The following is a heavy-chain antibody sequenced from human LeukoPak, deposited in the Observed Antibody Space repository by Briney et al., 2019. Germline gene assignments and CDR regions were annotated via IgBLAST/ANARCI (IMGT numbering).Heavy chain of an antibody. D-gene: IGHD2-2*01. V-gene: IGHV4-39*01. CDR1: GGSISSSSYY. Sequence: PSETLSLTCTVSGGSISSSSYYWGWIRQPPGKGLEWIGSIYYSGSTYYNPSLKSRVTISVDRSKNQFSLKLSSVTAADTAVYYCARHGLGYCSSTSCYGGGSEGWFDPWGQGTLVTVSS. CDR2: IYYSGST. J-gene: IGHJ5*02. CDR3: ARHGLGYCSSTSCYGGGSEGWFDP.